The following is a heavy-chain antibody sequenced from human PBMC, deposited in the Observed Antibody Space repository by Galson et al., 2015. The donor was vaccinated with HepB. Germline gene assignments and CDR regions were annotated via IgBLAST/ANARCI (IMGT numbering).Heavy chain of an antibody. Sequence: SLRLSCAASGFTFSSYGMHWVRQAPGKGLEWVAVISYDGSNKYYADSVKGRFTISRDNSKNTLYLQMNSLRAEDTAVYYCAKEGEGDIVVVPAAAGPLDYWGQGTLVTVSS. D-gene: IGHD2-2*01. V-gene: IGHV3-30*18. CDR3: AKEGEGDIVVVPAAAGPLDY. CDR2: ISYDGSNK. CDR1: GFTFSSYG. J-gene: IGHJ4*02.